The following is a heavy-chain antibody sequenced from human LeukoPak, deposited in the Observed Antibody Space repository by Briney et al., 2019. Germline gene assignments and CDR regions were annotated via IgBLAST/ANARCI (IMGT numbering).Heavy chain of an antibody. D-gene: IGHD2-21*02. CDR1: GFTFSSYA. CDR2: ISYDGSNK. Sequence: GGSLRLSCAASGFTFSSYAMHWVRQAPGKGLEWVAVISYDGSNKYYADSVKGRFTISRDNSKNTLYLQMNSLRAEDTAVYYCARGGFIVVVTAKGLDWGQGTLVTVSS. V-gene: IGHV3-30*04. CDR3: ARGGFIVVVTAKGLD. J-gene: IGHJ4*02.